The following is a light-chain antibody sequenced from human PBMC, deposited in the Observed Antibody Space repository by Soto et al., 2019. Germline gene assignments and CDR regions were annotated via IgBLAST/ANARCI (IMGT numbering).Light chain of an antibody. CDR2: GAS. V-gene: IGKV3-20*01. J-gene: IGKJ2*01. CDR3: HQFGSSPLAFT. Sequence: ESMLTQSPGTLSLSPGERATLSCRASQSVSTRYLAWYQQKPGQAPRLLIYGASISAAGIPDRFSGSGSGTVFNLTISRLEPEDFAVYYCHQFGSSPLAFTFGQGTKLEI. CDR1: QSVSTRY.